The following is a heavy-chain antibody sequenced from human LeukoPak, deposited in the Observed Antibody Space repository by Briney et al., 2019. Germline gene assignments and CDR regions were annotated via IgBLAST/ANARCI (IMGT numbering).Heavy chain of an antibody. D-gene: IGHD3-22*01. CDR1: GGSISSYY. CDR2: IYYSGST. J-gene: IGHJ4*02. CDR3: ARGQHYYDSSGYYPLTLYY. V-gene: IGHV4-59*01. Sequence: PSETLSLTCTVSGGSISSYYWSWIRQPPGKGLEWIGYIYYSGSTNYNPSLKSRVTISVDTSKNQFSLKLSSVTAADTAVYYCARGQHYYDSSGYYPLTLYYWGQGTLVTVPS.